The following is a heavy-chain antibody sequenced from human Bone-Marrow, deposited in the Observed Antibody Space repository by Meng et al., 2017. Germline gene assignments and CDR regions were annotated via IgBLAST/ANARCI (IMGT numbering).Heavy chain of an antibody. CDR2: VSVYNT. CDR1: GYTFATYA. Sequence: QGPRGQSGAGVEQPGASVTVYCTASGYTFATYAISWVRQAPGQGLEWMGWVSVYNTNYAQKFQGRVTLTTDTSTSTVYMELRSLTSDDTAVYYCARSCDRSGNRCYSDYWGQGTLVTVSS. J-gene: IGHJ4*02. V-gene: IGHV1-18*01. D-gene: IGHD2-15*01. CDR3: ARSCDRSGNRCYSDY.